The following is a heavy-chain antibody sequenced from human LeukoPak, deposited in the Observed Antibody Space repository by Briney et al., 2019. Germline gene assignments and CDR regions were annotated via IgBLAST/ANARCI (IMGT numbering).Heavy chain of an antibody. Sequence: PSETLSLTCTVSGGSISSSSYCWGWIRQPPGKGLEWIGEINHSGSTNYNPSLKSRVTISVDTSKNQFSLKLSSVTAADTAVYYCARSTTYPYFDYWGQGTLVTVSS. CDR1: GGSISSSSYC. V-gene: IGHV4-39*01. CDR3: ARSTTYPYFDY. CDR2: INHSGST. J-gene: IGHJ4*02. D-gene: IGHD1-26*01.